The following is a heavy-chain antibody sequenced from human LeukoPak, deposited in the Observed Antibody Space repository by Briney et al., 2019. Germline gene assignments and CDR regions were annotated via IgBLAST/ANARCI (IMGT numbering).Heavy chain of an antibody. Sequence: ASETLSLTCTVSGGSISNYYWSWIRQPAGKGLEWIGRVHTSGSTNYNPSLKSQVTMSVDTSKNQFSLILSSVTAADTAVYYCARSYYYDTSGYYYWGQGTLVTVSS. J-gene: IGHJ4*02. D-gene: IGHD3-22*01. V-gene: IGHV4-4*07. CDR3: ARSYYYDTSGYYY. CDR2: VHTSGST. CDR1: GGSISNYY.